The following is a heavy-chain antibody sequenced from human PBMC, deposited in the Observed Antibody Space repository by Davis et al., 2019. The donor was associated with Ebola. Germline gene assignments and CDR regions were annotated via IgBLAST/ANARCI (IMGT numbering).Heavy chain of an antibody. V-gene: IGHV7-4-1*02. CDR1: GYTFRTYA. Sequence: ASVKVSCKASGYTFRTYAVNWVRQAPGQGLEWMGWINTNTGNPTYAQGFTGRFVFSLDTSVSTAYLQISSLKAEDTAVYYCATYSSGRIDYWGQGTLVTVSS. D-gene: IGHD6-19*01. CDR2: INTNTGNP. J-gene: IGHJ4*02. CDR3: ATYSSGRIDY.